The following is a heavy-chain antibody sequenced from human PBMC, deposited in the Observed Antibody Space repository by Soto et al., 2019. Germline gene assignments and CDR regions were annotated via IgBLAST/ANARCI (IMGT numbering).Heavy chain of an antibody. CDR3: ARATAADDYYGLYV. Sequence: QVRLQQSSPGPVKPSQTLSLTCAISGASVSSNSAAWNWIRQSPSRGLEWLGRSYSRSRWYGDYVASLTRRLKIPPAPSNNQSSLPVFSVTPEDTAVYYCARATAADDYYGLYVWDQGTTVSVSS. CDR2: SYSRSRWYG. J-gene: IGHJ6*02. D-gene: IGHD1-1*01. V-gene: IGHV6-1*01. CDR1: GASVSSNSAA.